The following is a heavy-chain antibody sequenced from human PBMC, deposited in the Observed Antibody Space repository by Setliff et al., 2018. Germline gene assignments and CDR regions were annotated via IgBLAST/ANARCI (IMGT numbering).Heavy chain of an antibody. CDR2: ISYDGTNK. J-gene: IGHJ4*02. CDR3: ARGQQWELLPPYFDY. V-gene: IGHV3-30*04. CDR1: GFTFSSNA. Sequence: PGGSLRLSCAASGFTFSSNAMHWVRQAPGRGLEWVAFISYDGTNKSYGDSVKGRFTISRDNSKNTLNLQMNSLRGEDTAVYYCARGQQWELLPPYFDYWGRGTLVTVSS. D-gene: IGHD1-26*01.